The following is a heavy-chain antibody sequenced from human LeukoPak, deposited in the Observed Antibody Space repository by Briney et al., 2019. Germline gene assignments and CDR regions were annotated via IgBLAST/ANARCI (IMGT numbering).Heavy chain of an antibody. D-gene: IGHD3-3*01. J-gene: IGHJ6*02. CDR3: ARSQSGYTSYGMDV. CDR1: GFTFSDYY. V-gene: IGHV3-11*01. Sequence: GGSLRLSCAASGFTFSDYYMSWIRQAPGKGLEWVSYISSSGSTIYYADSVKGRFTTSRDNAKNSLYLQMNSLRAEDTAVYYCARSQSGYTSYGMDVWGQGTTVTVSS. CDR2: ISSSGSTI.